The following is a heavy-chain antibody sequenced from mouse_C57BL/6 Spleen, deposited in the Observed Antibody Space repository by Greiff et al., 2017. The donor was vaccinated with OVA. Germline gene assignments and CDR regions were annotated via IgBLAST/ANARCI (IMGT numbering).Heavy chain of an antibody. V-gene: IGHV1-62-2*01. J-gene: IGHJ1*03. Sequence: VQLQESGAELVKPGASVKLSCKASGYTFTEYSIHWVKQRPGQGLEWIGWFYPGSGSIKYNEKFKDKATLTADKSSSTVYMELSRLTSEDSAIYFCARHEQPDCYGSSGYFDVWGTGTTVTVSS. CDR1: GYTFTEYS. D-gene: IGHD1-1*01. CDR3: ARHEQPDCYGSSGYFDV. CDR2: FYPGSGSI.